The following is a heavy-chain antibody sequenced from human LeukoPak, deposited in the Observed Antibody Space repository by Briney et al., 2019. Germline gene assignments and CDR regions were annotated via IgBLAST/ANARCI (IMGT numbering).Heavy chain of an antibody. V-gene: IGHV3-48*04. CDR2: ISSSGSTI. J-gene: IGHJ6*04. CDR1: GFTFSRYS. Sequence: GGSLRLSCAASGFTFSRYSMNWVRHAPGKGLEWVSYISSSGSTIYYADSVKGRFTISRDNAKNSLYLQMNSLRAEDTAVYYCAELGITMIGGVWGKGTTVTISS. CDR3: AELGITMIGGV. D-gene: IGHD3-10*02.